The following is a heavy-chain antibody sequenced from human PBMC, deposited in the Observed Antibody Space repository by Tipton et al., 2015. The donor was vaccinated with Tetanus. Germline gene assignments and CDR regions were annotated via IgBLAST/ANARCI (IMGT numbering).Heavy chain of an antibody. CDR1: GFTFSSYT. CDR2: IGISSTTN. Sequence: SLRLSCAASGFTFSSYTMSWVRQAPGKGLEWVSYIGISSTTNYYTDSVKGRFTISRANSKNTLYLQMDSLRPEDTGVYYCATWGQLAHKWFGPWGQGTLVTVSS. J-gene: IGHJ5*02. V-gene: IGHV3-48*01. CDR3: ATWGQLAHKWFGP. D-gene: IGHD2-2*01.